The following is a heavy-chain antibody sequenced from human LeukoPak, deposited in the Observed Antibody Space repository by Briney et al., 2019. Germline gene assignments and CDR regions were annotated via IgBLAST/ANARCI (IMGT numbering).Heavy chain of an antibody. J-gene: IGHJ3*02. CDR2: INPKTGGT. V-gene: IGHV1-2*02. CDR1: GFTFTGYY. CDR3: ARRSLMKVVTPTDDAFDM. D-gene: IGHD2-8*01. Sequence: GASVKVSCKASGFTFTGYYIHWVRQAPGQGLEWVGWINPKTGGTNYAQKFQGRVTMTRDTSIATAYMELTRLRFDDTAIFYCARRSLMKVVTPTDDAFDMWGQGTTVTVSS.